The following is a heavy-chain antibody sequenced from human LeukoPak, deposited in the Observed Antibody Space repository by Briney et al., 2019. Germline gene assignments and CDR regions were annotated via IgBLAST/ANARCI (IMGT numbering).Heavy chain of an antibody. CDR3: AKGSVSYYFDY. CDR1: GFTFSSYG. V-gene: IGHV3-33*06. CDR2: IWYDGSNK. D-gene: IGHD5/OR15-5a*01. J-gene: IGHJ4*02. Sequence: GGSLRLSCAVSGFTFSSYGMHWVRQAPGKGLEWVAVIWYDGSNKYYADSVKGRFTISRDNSKNTLYLQMNSLRAEDTAVYYCAKGSVSYYFDYWGQGTLVTVSS.